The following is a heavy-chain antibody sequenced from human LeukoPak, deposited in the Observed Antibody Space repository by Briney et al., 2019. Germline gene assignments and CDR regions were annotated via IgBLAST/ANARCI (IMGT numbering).Heavy chain of an antibody. D-gene: IGHD3-16*01. J-gene: IGHJ4*02. V-gene: IGHV1-2*02. CDR1: GYTFTGCY. CDR3: ARGGMITFGGVTRHFDY. CDR2: INLNSGGT. Sequence: ASVKVSCKASGYTFTGCYMHWVRQAPGQGLEWMGWINLNSGGTNYAQKFQGRVTMTRDTSISTAYMELSRLRSDDTAVYYCARGGMITFGGVTRHFDYWGQGTLVTVSS.